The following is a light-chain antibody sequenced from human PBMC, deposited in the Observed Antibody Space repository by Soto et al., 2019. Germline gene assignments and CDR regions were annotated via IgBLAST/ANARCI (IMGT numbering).Light chain of an antibody. Sequence: ELVMTQSPVTPSVSPGERATLSCRASQNVAHYLAWYQHKRCQAHRLIIYGASTRATGIPARFSGSGSETEFTLTITSLQSEDFAVYYGQHYKNWPAWTFGQGTKVDI. CDR2: GAS. CDR1: QNVAHY. V-gene: IGKV3D-15*01. CDR3: QHYKNWPAWT. J-gene: IGKJ1*01.